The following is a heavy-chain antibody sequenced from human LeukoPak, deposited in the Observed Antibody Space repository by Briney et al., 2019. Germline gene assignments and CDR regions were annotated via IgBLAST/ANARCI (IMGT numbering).Heavy chain of an antibody. Sequence: SETLSLTCTVSGGSISSSSYYWGWIRQPPGKGLEWIGSIYYSGSTNYNPSLKSRVTISVDTSKNQFSLKLSSVTAVDTAVYYCARDRIPDYYDKEDAFDIWGQGTMVTVSS. CDR3: ARDRIPDYYDKEDAFDI. V-gene: IGHV4-39*07. D-gene: IGHD3-22*01. J-gene: IGHJ3*02. CDR2: IYYSGST. CDR1: GGSISSSSYY.